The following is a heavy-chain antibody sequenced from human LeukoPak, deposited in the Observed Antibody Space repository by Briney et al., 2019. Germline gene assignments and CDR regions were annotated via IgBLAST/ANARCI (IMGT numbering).Heavy chain of an antibody. CDR3: AGSYGSGSYYGY. CDR1: GGSISSYY. CDR2: IYYSGST. J-gene: IGHJ4*02. V-gene: IGHV4-59*08. Sequence: SETLSLTCTVSGGSISSYYWSWIRQPPGKGLEWIGCIYYSGSTNYNPSLKSRVTISIDTSKNQFSLKLSSVTAADTAVYYCAGSYGSGSYYGYWGQGTLVTFSS. D-gene: IGHD3-10*01.